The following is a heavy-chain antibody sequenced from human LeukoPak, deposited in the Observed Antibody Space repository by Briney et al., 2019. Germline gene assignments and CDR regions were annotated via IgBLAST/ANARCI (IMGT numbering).Heavy chain of an antibody. CDR2: IYYTGNT. CDR1: GGSISGFF. CDR3: ARHDAGIAARPFDN. J-gene: IGHJ4*02. Sequence: SETLSLTCTVSGGSISGFFWSWIRQPPGKGLEWIGYIYYTGNTNYSPSLKSRVSISVDTSKNQFSLKLSSMTAADTAVYYCARHDAGIAARPFDNWGQGTLVTVSS. D-gene: IGHD6-6*01. V-gene: IGHV4-59*08.